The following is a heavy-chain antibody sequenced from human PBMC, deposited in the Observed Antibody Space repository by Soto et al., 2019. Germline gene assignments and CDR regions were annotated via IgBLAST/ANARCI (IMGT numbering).Heavy chain of an antibody. CDR3: ARRVRKWGFDP. V-gene: IGHV1-8*01. CDR1: GYTFTSYD. CDR2: MNPNSGNK. Sequence: QVQLVQSGAEVKKPGASVKVSCKASGYTFTSYDINWVRQATGQGLEWMGWMNPNSGNKGYAQKVQGRVTRTRNTSISTAYMELSGLRSEDTAVYYCARRVRKWGFDPWGQGTLVTVSS. J-gene: IGHJ5*02. D-gene: IGHD2-21*01.